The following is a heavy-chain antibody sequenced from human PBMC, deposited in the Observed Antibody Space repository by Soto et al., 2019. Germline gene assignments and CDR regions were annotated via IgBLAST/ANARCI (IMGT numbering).Heavy chain of an antibody. D-gene: IGHD3-10*01. CDR2: IYHSGST. J-gene: IGHJ5*02. CDR1: GGSISSGGYS. V-gene: IGHV4-30-2*01. CDR3: ARGRPRRGVWFDP. Sequence: PSETLSLTCAVSGGSISSGGYSWSWMRQPPGKGLEWIGYIYHSGSTYYNPSLKGRVTISVDRSKNQFSLKLSSVTAADTAVYYCARGRPRRGVWFDPWGQGTLVTVSS.